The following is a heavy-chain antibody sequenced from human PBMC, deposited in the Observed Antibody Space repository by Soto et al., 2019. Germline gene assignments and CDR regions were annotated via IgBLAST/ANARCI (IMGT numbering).Heavy chain of an antibody. Sequence: GGSLRLSCAASGFTFSSYAMSWVRQAPGKGLEWVSAISGSGVSTHYADSVKGRFTISRDNSHNTLYLQVHSLTAEDTAVYYCAKDRRAGGNSAFYFDFWGQGAQVTVSS. J-gene: IGHJ4*02. V-gene: IGHV3-23*01. CDR2: ISGSGVST. CDR3: AKDRRAGGNSAFYFDF. CDR1: GFTFSSYA. D-gene: IGHD3-16*01.